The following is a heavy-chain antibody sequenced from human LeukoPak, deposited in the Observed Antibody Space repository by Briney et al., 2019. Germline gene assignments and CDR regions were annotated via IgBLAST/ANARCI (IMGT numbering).Heavy chain of an antibody. CDR1: GFTFSSHE. J-gene: IGHJ4*02. Sequence: GGSLRLSCAASGFTFSSHEMNCVRQAPGRGLEWISYISSSGSTIFYTDSLKGRFTISRDNAKNSLYLQMNSLRADDTAVYYCARGPGLFPYFDYWGQGTLVTVSS. CDR2: ISSSGSTI. D-gene: IGHD3/OR15-3a*01. CDR3: ARGPGLFPYFDY. V-gene: IGHV3-48*03.